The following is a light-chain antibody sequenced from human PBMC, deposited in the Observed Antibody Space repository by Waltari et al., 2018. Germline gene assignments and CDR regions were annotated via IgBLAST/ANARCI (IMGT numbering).Light chain of an antibody. Sequence: QSALTQPPSVSGSPGQSVTISCTGTSSDVGSYNRVSWYQQPPGTAPKLMISEVSNRPSGCPDRFSGSKSGNTASLTISGLQAEDEADYYCSSYRSSSTVVFGGGTKLTVL. V-gene: IGLV2-18*02. CDR1: SSDVGSYNR. J-gene: IGLJ2*01. CDR2: EVS. CDR3: SSYRSSSTVV.